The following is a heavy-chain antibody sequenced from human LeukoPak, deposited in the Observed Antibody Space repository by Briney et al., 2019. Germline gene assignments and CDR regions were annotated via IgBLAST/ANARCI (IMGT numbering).Heavy chain of an antibody. CDR2: IYHSGNT. Sequence: SETLSLTCTVSGASISSGGYYWSWIRQPPGKGPEWIGYIYHSGNTYYNPSLKSRVTMSVARSENQFSLKVTSVTAADTAVYYCARTQPNSSEDYWGQGTLVTVSS. CDR3: ARTQPNSSEDY. J-gene: IGHJ4*02. V-gene: IGHV4-30-2*01. CDR1: GASISSGGYY. D-gene: IGHD6-25*01.